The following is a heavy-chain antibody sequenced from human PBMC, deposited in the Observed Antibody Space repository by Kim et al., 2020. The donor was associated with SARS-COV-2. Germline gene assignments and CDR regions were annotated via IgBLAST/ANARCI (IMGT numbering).Heavy chain of an antibody. V-gene: IGHV6-1*01. CDR1: GDSVSSNSAA. Sequence: SQTLSLTCAISGDSVSSNSAAWNWIRQSPSRGLEWLGRTYYRSKWYNDYAVSVKSRITINPDTSKNQFSLQLNSVTPEDTAVYYCAREHPDSSGYFWDFDAFDIWGQGTMVTVSS. CDR3: AREHPDSSGYFWDFDAFDI. J-gene: IGHJ3*02. CDR2: TYYRSKWYN. D-gene: IGHD3-22*01.